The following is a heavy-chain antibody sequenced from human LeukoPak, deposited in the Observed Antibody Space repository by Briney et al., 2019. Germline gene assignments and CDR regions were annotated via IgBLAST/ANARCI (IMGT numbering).Heavy chain of an antibody. D-gene: IGHD3-10*01. CDR1: GGSIGSYF. CDR2: IYTSGST. J-gene: IGHJ4*02. V-gene: IGHV4-4*07. CDR3: ARNQRGGSGSCNY. Sequence: PSETLSLTCTVSGGSIGSYFWSWIRQPAGRGLEWIGRIYTSGSTNYNPSLKSRVTISVDKSKNQFSLKLSSVTAADTAVYYCARNQRGGSGSCNYWGQGTLVTVSS.